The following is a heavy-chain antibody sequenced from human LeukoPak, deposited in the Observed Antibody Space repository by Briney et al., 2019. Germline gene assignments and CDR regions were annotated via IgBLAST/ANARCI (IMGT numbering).Heavy chain of an antibody. CDR3: ASHYGDYQKGFDY. V-gene: IGHV4-59*01. J-gene: IGHJ4*02. CDR2: IYYSGST. CDR1: GGSINGYY. D-gene: IGHD4-17*01. Sequence: SETLSLTCTVSGGSINGYYWNWIRQSPGKGLEWIGYIYYSGSTNYNPSLNSRVTISIDTSKNQFSLKLSSVTAADTAVYYCASHYGDYQKGFDYWGQGTLVTVSS.